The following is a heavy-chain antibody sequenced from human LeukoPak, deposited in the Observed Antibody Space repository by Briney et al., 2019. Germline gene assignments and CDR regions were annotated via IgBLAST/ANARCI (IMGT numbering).Heavy chain of an antibody. CDR1: GFTFSSYE. J-gene: IGHJ3*02. CDR3: ARDSPDSGSYPDAFDI. V-gene: IGHV3-48*03. Sequence: GGSLRLSCAASGFTFSSYEMNWVRQAPGKGLERVSYISSSGRTIYYADSVKGRFTISRDNAKNSLYLQMNSLRAEDTAVYYCARDSPDSGSYPDAFDIWGQGTMVTVSS. CDR2: ISSSGRTI. D-gene: IGHD1-26*01.